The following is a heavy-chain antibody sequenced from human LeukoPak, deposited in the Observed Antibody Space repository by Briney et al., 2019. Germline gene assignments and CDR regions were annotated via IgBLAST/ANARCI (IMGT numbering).Heavy chain of an antibody. CDR1: GFTFSSCW. Sequence: GGSLRLSCADSGFTFSSCWMTWVRQAPGKGLEWVANIKPDGSGGYYVDSVRGRFIISRDNAGNSLYLQMNSLRVEDTAVYYCTQNLVAAAGDHWGQGTLLIVSS. CDR3: TQNLVAAAGDH. V-gene: IGHV3-7*01. D-gene: IGHD6-13*01. CDR2: IKPDGSGG. J-gene: IGHJ4*02.